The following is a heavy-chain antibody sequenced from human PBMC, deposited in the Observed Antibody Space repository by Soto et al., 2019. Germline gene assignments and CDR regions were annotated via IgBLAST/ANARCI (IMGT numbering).Heavy chain of an antibody. D-gene: IGHD3-3*01. Sequence: SETLSLTCTVSGGSISSYYWSWIRQPPGKGLEWIGYIYYSGSTNYNPSLKSRVTISVDTSKNQFSLKLSSGTAADTAVYYCARQGSGYSTYYYYYMDVWGKGTTVTVSS. CDR1: GGSISSYY. J-gene: IGHJ6*03. V-gene: IGHV4-59*08. CDR2: IYYSGST. CDR3: ARQGSGYSTYYYYYMDV.